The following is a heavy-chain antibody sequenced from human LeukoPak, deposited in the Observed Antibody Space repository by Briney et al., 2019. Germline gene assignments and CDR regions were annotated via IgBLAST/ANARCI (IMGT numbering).Heavy chain of an antibody. CDR1: GGSININTYY. CDR3: ARASHGWYFDL. CDR2: IYYSGST. D-gene: IGHD6-6*01. J-gene: IGHJ2*01. Sequence: SETLSLTCTVSGGSININTYYWGWIRQPPGKGLEWIGSIYYSGSTYYNPSLKSRVTISVDTSKNQFSLKLSSVTAADTAVYYCARASHGWYFDLWGRGTLVAVSS. V-gene: IGHV4-39*07.